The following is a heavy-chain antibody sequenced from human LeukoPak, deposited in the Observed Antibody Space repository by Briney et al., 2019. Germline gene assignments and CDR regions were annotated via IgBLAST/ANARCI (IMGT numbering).Heavy chain of an antibody. V-gene: IGHV3-7*01. Sequence: PGGSLRLSCTASGFTFSRYWMNWVRRAPGKGLEWVATIKEDGSETYYVDSVKGRFTISRDNAKNSLFLQMNSLRAEDTAVYYCAKDYFVGDSNSRIFFDFWGQGTLVTVSS. CDR2: IKEDGSET. CDR3: AKDYFVGDSNSRIFFDF. CDR1: GFTFSRYW. D-gene: IGHD2-21*02. J-gene: IGHJ4*02.